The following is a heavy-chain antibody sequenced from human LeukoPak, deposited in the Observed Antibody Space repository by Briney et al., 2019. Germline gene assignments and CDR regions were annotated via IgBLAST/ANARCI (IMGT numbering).Heavy chain of an antibody. Sequence: PSETLSLTCAVYGGSFSGYYWSWIRQPPGKGLEWIGEINHSGGTNYNPPLKSRVTISVDTSKNQFSLKLSSVTAADTAVYYCARGHRRAYYYGSGSYNWGYYFDYWGQGTLVTVSS. J-gene: IGHJ4*02. V-gene: IGHV4-34*01. CDR3: ARGHRRAYYYGSGSYNWGYYFDY. CDR2: INHSGGT. D-gene: IGHD3-10*01. CDR1: GGSFSGYY.